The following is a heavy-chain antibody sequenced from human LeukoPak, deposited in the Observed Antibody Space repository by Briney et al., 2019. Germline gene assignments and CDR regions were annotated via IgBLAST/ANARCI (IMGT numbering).Heavy chain of an antibody. J-gene: IGHJ4*02. D-gene: IGHD3-16*01. CDR1: GYSFTSYW. Sequence: GESLKISCKGSGYSFTSYWIGWVRQMPGKGLEWMGIIYPGDSDTRYSPSFQGQVTISADKSISTAYLQWSSLKASDTAMYYCARRGSRGVWGVQALDYWGQGTLVTVSS. V-gene: IGHV5-51*01. CDR2: IYPGDSDT. CDR3: ARRGSRGVWGVQALDY.